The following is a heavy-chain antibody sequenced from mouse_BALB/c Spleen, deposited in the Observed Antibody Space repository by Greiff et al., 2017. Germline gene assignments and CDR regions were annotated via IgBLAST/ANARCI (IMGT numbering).Heavy chain of an antibody. CDR3: ARGGIYYRAMDY. D-gene: IGHD2-14*01. V-gene: IGHV5-6-5*01. J-gene: IGHJ4*01. CDR1: GFTFSSYA. CDR2: ISSGGST. Sequence: DVKLVESGGGLVKPGGSLKLSCAASGFTFSSYAMSWVRQTPEKRLEWVASISSGGSTYYPDSVKGRFTISRDNARNVLYLQMSSLRSEDTAMYYCARGGIYYRAMDYWGQGTSVTVSS.